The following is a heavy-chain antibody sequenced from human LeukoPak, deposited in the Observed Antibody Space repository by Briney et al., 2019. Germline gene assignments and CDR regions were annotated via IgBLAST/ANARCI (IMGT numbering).Heavy chain of an antibody. D-gene: IGHD2-21*01. CDR1: GFTFSNYA. J-gene: IGHJ4*02. CDR2: ISGSGGST. Sequence: GGSLRLSCAASGFTFSNYAMSWVRQAPGKGLEWVSVISGSGGSTYYADSVKGRFTISRDNSKNTLYLQMNSLRAEDTAVYYCAKFLPTHIVVANYYFDYWGQGTLVTVSS. V-gene: IGHV3-23*01. CDR3: AKFLPTHIVVANYYFDY.